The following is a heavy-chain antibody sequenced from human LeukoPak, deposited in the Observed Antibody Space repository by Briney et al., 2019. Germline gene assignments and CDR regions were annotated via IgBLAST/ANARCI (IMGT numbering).Heavy chain of an antibody. D-gene: IGHD2-15*01. V-gene: IGHV1-2*02. CDR3: ARQADNNWFDS. CDR2: INPKSGAT. CDR1: GYTFTGYY. Sequence: ASVKVSCKASGYTFTGYYLHWVRQAPGQGLEWMGWINPKSGATNYAQKFQGRVTMTRDTSISTAYLELNRLSSDDSAVFYCARQADNNWFDSWGQGTLVTVSS. J-gene: IGHJ5*01.